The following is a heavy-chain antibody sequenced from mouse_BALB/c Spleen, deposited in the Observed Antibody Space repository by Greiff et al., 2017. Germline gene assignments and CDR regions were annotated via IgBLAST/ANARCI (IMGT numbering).Heavy chain of an antibody. CDR3: ARDDGYEAMDY. D-gene: IGHD2-3*01. J-gene: IGHJ4*01. V-gene: IGHV7-3*02. CDR2: IRNKANGYTT. CDR1: GFTFTDYY. Sequence: EVKLEESGGGLVQPGGSLRLSCATSGFTFTDYYMSWVRQPPGKALEWLGFIRNKANGYTTEYSASVKGRFTISRDNSQSILYLQMNTLRAEDSATYYCARDDGYEAMDYWGQGTSVTVSS.